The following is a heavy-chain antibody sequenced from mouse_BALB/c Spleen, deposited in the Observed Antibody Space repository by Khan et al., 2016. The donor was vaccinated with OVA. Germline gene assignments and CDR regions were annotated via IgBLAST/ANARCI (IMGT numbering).Heavy chain of an antibody. CDR3: AKDPPYYAMDY. V-gene: IGHV2-6-5*01. CDR2: IWGGGSK. CDR1: GFSLTDYA. Sequence: QVQLKESGPGLVAPSQSLSITCTVSGFSLTDYAVSWIRQPPGKGLEWLGVIWGGGSKYYNSALKSRLSISKDTSKSQVFLKMNSLHTDDTAMYYCAKDPPYYAMDYWGQGTSVTVSS. J-gene: IGHJ4*01.